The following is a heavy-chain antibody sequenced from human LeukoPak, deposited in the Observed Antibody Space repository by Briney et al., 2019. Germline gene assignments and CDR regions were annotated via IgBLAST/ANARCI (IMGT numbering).Heavy chain of an antibody. Sequence: PSETLSLTCTVSGDSISRYYWSWIRQPPGKGLEWIGHIFYSGSTSYKPSLKSRVTISVDKSKNQFSLKLSSVTAADTAVYYCASGPITMIVGGAFDIWGQGTMVTVSS. CDR3: ASGPITMIVGGAFDI. V-gene: IGHV4-59*12. CDR1: GDSISRYY. J-gene: IGHJ3*02. D-gene: IGHD3-22*01. CDR2: IFYSGST.